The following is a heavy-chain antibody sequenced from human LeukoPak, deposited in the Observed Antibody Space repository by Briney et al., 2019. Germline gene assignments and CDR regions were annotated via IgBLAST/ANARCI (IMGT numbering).Heavy chain of an antibody. Sequence: PSETLSLTCTVSGGSISSSSYYWGWIRQPPGKGLEWIGSVYYSGSTYYNPSLKSRVIISVDTSKNQFSLKLSSVTAADTAVYYCARRTLTYYYGSGSPRYYYYYMDVWGKGTTVTVSS. D-gene: IGHD3-10*01. CDR1: GGSISSSSYY. V-gene: IGHV4-39*01. J-gene: IGHJ6*03. CDR3: ARRTLTYYYGSGSPRYYYYYMDV. CDR2: VYYSGST.